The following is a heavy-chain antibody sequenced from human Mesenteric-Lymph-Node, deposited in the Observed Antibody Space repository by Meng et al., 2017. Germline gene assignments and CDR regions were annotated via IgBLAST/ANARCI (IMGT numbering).Heavy chain of an antibody. J-gene: IGHJ5*02. CDR3: ARDRPYFDSNWFDL. Sequence: QVQLVQSGAERKKPGAAVKGSGKASGYTFTSYGIQWVRQAPGQGLEWMGWINGGNDKRKYSQKFQGRVTITRDTSASTAYMEVSSLRSEDTAVYYCARDRPYFDSNWFDLWGQGTLVTVSS. CDR1: GYTFTSYG. CDR2: INGGNDKR. V-gene: IGHV1-3*01. D-gene: IGHD3-9*01.